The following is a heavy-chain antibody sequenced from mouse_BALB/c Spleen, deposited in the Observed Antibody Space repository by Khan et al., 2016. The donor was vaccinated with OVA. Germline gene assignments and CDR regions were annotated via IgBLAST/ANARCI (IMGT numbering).Heavy chain of an antibody. CDR2: IRYDGNS. Sequence: EVQLQESGPGLVKPSQSLSLTCSVTGYSITSGYFWNWIRQFPGNKLEWMGYIRYDGNSNYNPSLKNRISITRDPSKNPFFLKLTSCTTEDTATDYCARGGSSGPAWFAYWGQGTLVTVSA. D-gene: IGHD3-1*01. J-gene: IGHJ3*01. CDR3: ARGGSSGPAWFAY. CDR1: GYSITSGYF. V-gene: IGHV3-6*02.